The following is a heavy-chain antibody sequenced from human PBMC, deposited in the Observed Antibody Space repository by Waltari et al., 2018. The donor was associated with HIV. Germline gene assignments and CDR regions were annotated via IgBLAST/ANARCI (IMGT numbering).Heavy chain of an antibody. CDR1: GGPISTGTYY. V-gene: IGHV4-61*02. Sequence: QVQLQESGPGLVKPSQTLSLTCTVSGGPISTGTYYWSWLRQPAGKGLEWIGRIYTSGSTKYNPSLKSRVTTSIATSKNQFSLKLNSVTAAETAVYYWARDRGGTLVRGGGAFDIWGQGTMVTVSS. CDR2: IYTSGST. CDR3: ARDRGGTLVRGGGAFDI. J-gene: IGHJ3*02. D-gene: IGHD3-10*01.